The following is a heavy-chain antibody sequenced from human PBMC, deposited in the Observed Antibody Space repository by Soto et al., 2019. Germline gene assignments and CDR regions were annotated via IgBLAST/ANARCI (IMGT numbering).Heavy chain of an antibody. CDR2: ISSNGGST. Sequence: GGSLRLSCAAAGFTFSSYAMHWVRQAPGKGLEYVSAISSNGGSTYYANSVKGRFTISRDNSKNTLYLQMGSLRAEAMAVYYCARTPHVRLTMVRGAKLYYYYGMDVWGQGTTVTVSS. V-gene: IGHV3-64*01. J-gene: IGHJ6*02. D-gene: IGHD3-10*01. CDR1: GFTFSSYA. CDR3: ARTPHVRLTMVRGAKLYYYYGMDV.